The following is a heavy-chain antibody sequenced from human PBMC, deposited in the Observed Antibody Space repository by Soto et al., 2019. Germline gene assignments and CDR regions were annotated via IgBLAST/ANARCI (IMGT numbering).Heavy chain of an antibody. CDR2: IYYSGST. D-gene: IGHD3-3*01. CDR1: GGSISSYY. J-gene: IGHJ3*02. Sequence: SETLSLTCTVSGGSISSYYWSWIRQPPGKGLEWIGYIYYSGSTNYNPSLKSRVTISVDTSKNQFSLKLSSVTAADAAVYYCARGLITIFGVVWDAFDIWGQGTMVTVSS. V-gene: IGHV4-59*01. CDR3: ARGLITIFGVVWDAFDI.